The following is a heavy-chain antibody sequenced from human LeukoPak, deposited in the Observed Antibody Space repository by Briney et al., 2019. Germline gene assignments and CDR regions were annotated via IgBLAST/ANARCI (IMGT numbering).Heavy chain of an antibody. CDR3: ANSPTGLTGTTGAN. V-gene: IGHV4-38-2*02. Sequence: PSETLSLTCTVSGYSISSGYCWGWIRQPPGKGLEWIGSIYHSGSTYYNPSLKSRVTISVDTSKNQFSLKLSSVTAADTAVYYCANSPTGLTGTTGANWGQGTLVTVSS. CDR2: IYHSGST. J-gene: IGHJ4*02. D-gene: IGHD1-7*01. CDR1: GYSISSGYC.